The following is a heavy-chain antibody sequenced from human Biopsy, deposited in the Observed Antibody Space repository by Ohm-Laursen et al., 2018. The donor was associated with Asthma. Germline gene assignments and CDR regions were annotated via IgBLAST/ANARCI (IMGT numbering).Heavy chain of an antibody. Sequence: ASVKVSCKTSGYTFNSAGITWVRQAPGQGLEWMGWISVYNGNTKVAQKLQDRVTMITDTSTSTAYMESRSRISDDTAVYFCARAVDYSHYYGIDVWGQGTTVTVS. CDR1: GYTFNSAG. D-gene: IGHD3-10*01. CDR3: ARAVDYSHYYGIDV. J-gene: IGHJ6*02. CDR2: ISVYNGNT. V-gene: IGHV1-18*01.